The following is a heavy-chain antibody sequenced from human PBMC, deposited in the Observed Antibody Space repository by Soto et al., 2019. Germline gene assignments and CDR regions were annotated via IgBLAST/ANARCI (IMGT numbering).Heavy chain of an antibody. CDR2: ISGSGGST. CDR1: GFTFSSYA. V-gene: IGHV3-23*01. CDR3: AKAGGSGSYPTYYYYMDV. J-gene: IGHJ6*03. Sequence: PGGSLRFSCAASGFTFSSYAMSWVRQAPRKGLEWVSAISGSGGSTYYADSVKGRFTISRDNSKNTLYLQMNSLRAEDTAVYYCAKAGGSGSYPTYYYYMDVWGKGTTVTVSS. D-gene: IGHD3-10*01.